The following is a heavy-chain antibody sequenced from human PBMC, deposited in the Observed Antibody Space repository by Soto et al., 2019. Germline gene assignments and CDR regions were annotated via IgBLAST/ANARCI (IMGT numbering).Heavy chain of an antibody. Sequence: QLQLQESGPGLVKPSETLSLSCSVSGDSMSSDSFYWIWIRQPPGKGLEWIGSVYYTGSSHYNPSLKGRVTISVDTSNNNFSLKMSSLTAADTAVYYCRWSSGLKDLDFWGQGTLVTVSS. CDR1: GDSMSSDSFY. CDR3: RWSSGLKDLDF. D-gene: IGHD2-15*01. V-gene: IGHV4-39*01. J-gene: IGHJ4*02. CDR2: VYYTGSS.